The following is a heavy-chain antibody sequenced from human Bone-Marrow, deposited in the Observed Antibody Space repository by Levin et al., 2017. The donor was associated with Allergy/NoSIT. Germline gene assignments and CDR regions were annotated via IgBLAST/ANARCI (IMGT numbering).Heavy chain of an antibody. J-gene: IGHJ6*03. CDR3: ARYTDYYYYMDV. CDR2: IYHSGST. CDR1: GGSISSSNW. V-gene: IGHV4-4*02. D-gene: IGHD1-1*01. Sequence: GSLRLSCAVSGGSISSSNWWSWVRQPPGKGLEWIGEIYHSGSTNYNPSLKSRVTISVDKSKNQFSLKLSSVTAADTAVYYCARYTDYYYYMDVWGKGTTVTVSS.